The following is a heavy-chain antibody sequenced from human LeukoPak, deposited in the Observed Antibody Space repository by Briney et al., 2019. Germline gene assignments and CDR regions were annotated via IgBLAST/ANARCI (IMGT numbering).Heavy chain of an antibody. CDR1: RLTFSSYI. J-gene: IGHJ4*02. CDR3: ARDVTWLQFDFDY. CDR2: SSNRSRYI. D-gene: IGHD5-12*01. V-gene: IGHV3-21*04. Sequence: GGSLRLSCAGSRLTFSSYIMNWVRPAPGKGVEGVSSSSNRSRYIYYADSLNGRFTLSRENAKHALHLQINNLRGEDTAGYYCARDVTWLQFDFDYWGQGTLVTVSS.